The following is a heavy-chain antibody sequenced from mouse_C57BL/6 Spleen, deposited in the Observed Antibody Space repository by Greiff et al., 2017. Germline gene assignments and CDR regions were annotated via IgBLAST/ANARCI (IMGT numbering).Heavy chain of an antibody. J-gene: IGHJ2*01. Sequence: QVQLQQPGAELVKPGASVKLSCKASGYTFTSYWMHWVKQRPGRGLEWIGRIDPNSGGTKYNEKFKSKATLTVDKPSSTAYMQLSSLTSEASAVYYCAIYYGSSPYYFDYWGQGTTLTVSS. D-gene: IGHD1-1*01. CDR3: AIYYGSSPYYFDY. CDR1: GYTFTSYW. V-gene: IGHV1-72*01. CDR2: IDPNSGGT.